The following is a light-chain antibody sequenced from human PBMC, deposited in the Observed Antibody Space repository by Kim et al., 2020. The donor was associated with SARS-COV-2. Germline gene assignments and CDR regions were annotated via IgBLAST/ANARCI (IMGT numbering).Light chain of an antibody. CDR1: QGISRD. J-gene: IGKJ3*01. CDR3: QQLHTYPLT. V-gene: IGKV1-9*01. Sequence: SASVGDRVNITCRASQGISRDLAWYQQKPGNPPKLLIYAASTLQSGVPSRFSGSGSGTDFTLTITSLQPEDFATYSCQQLHTYPLTFGPGTKVEIK. CDR2: AAS.